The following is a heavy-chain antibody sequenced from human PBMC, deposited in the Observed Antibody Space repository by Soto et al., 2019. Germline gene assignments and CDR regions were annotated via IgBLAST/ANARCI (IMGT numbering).Heavy chain of an antibody. CDR3: ARARCSSGQCYYFDY. V-gene: IGHV3-64*02. CDR1: GFTFSSYN. J-gene: IGHJ4*02. D-gene: IGHD2-15*01. Sequence: EVQLVESGEGLVQPGGSLRLSCAASGFTFSSYNIHWIRQAPGKGLEFVSAISRSGDRTYYADSVKGRFTITRDNSKNTVWLQMGSLRAEDMAVYYCARARCSSGQCYYFDYWGRGARVSVSP. CDR2: ISRSGDRT.